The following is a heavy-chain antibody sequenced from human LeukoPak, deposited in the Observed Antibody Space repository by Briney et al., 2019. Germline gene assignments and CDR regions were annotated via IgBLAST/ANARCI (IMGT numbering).Heavy chain of an antibody. V-gene: IGHV3-9*01. Sequence: GRSLRLSCAASGFTFDDYAMHWVRQAPGKGLEWVSGISWNSGSIGYADSVKGRFTISRDNAKNSLYLQMNSLRAEDTALYYCAKDYESSGYYYFDYWGQGTLVTVSS. J-gene: IGHJ4*02. CDR3: AKDYESSGYYYFDY. D-gene: IGHD3-22*01. CDR1: GFTFDDYA. CDR2: ISWNSGSI.